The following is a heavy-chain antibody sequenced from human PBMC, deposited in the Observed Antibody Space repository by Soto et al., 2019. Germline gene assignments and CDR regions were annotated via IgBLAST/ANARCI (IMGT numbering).Heavy chain of an antibody. CDR3: ARMATFGSLNRFDP. J-gene: IGHJ5*02. Sequence: EIKQTQASVKVSCKASGYSFTNNDVSWVRQATGQGLEWMGGMNPGSGDTGYAQKFQGRVTMTRDISIATAYMELSSLRSDDTAIYYCARMATFGSLNRFDPWGQGTLVTVSS. CDR1: GYSFTNND. D-gene: IGHD3-16*01. V-gene: IGHV1-8*01. CDR2: MNPGSGDT.